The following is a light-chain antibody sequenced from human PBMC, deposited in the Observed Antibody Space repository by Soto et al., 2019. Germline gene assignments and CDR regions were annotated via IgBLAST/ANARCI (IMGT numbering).Light chain of an antibody. CDR3: CSYAGSSTYV. Sequence: QSALTQPASVSGSPGQSITISFTGTNRDVGTYNLVSWYQQHPGKAPKLMIYEVSKRTSGVSNRFSGSKSVNTASLTIAGLQAEDEADFNGCSYAGSSTYVFGAGNKVTVL. V-gene: IGLV2-23*02. CDR1: NRDVGTYNL. CDR2: EVS. J-gene: IGLJ1*01.